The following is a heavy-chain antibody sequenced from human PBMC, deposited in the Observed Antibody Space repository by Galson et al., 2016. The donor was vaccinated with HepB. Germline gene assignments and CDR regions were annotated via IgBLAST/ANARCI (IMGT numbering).Heavy chain of an antibody. D-gene: IGHD3-3*01. V-gene: IGHV4-34*01. CDR2: INHSGNT. CDR3: ARGTYYDSATRFDP. J-gene: IGHJ5*02. CDR1: GGTFNGSY. Sequence: SETLSLTCAVFGGTFNGSYWTWIRQPPGRGLEWIGEINHSGNTNYNPSLKSRVNLSVDMSKKQSTLELTSVTAADTAIYYCARGTYYDSATRFDPWGQGTPVTVAS.